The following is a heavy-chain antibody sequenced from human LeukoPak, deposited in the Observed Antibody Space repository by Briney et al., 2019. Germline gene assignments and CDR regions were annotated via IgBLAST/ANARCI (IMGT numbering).Heavy chain of an antibody. CDR1: GGSISSSSYY. CDR2: IYYSGST. CDR3: ASLADFWSGYGYFDY. D-gene: IGHD3-3*01. V-gene: IGHV4-39*01. Sequence: SETLSLTCTVSGGSISSSSYYWGWIRQPPGKGLEWIGSIYYSGSTYYNPSLKSRVTISVDTSKNQFSLKLSSVTAADTAVYCCASLADFWSGYGYFDYWGQGTLVTVSS. J-gene: IGHJ4*02.